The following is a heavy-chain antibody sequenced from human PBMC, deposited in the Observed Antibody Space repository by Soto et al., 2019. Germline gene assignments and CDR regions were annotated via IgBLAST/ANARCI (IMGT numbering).Heavy chain of an antibody. Sequence: SETLSLTCTVSGGSMSIYYWSWIRQPPGKGLEWIGYIYYSGSTNYNPSLKSRVTMSVDTPKNQFSLKLSSVTAADTAVYYCARRGYGPGFPYYYGMDVWGQGTTVTVSS. CDR3: ARRGYGPGFPYYYGMDV. V-gene: IGHV4-59*01. J-gene: IGHJ6*02. D-gene: IGHD3-10*01. CDR1: GGSMSIYY. CDR2: IYYSGST.